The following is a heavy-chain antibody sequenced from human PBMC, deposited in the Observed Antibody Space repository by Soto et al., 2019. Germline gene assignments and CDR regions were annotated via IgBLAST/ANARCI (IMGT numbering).Heavy chain of an antibody. Sequence: TCAVSGYSISSGYYWAWIRQPPGKGLEWVGTFYDGNTYHNPSLRSRITIVVDTSKNQFSLKLNSVAAADTAFYYCATTRGLAVGGSFDYWGQGMLVTVSS. CDR2: FYDGNT. D-gene: IGHD3-10*01. V-gene: IGHV4-38-2*01. CDR1: GYSISSGYY. CDR3: ATTRGLAVGGSFDY. J-gene: IGHJ4*02.